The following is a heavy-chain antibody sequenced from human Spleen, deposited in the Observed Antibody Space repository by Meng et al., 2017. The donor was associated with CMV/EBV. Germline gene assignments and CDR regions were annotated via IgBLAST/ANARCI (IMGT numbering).Heavy chain of an antibody. CDR3: AKAAGRGSSSSGYFDY. Sequence: LSLTCAASGFTFDDYAMHWVRQAPGKGLEWVSLISWDGGSTYYADSVKGRFTISRDNSKNSLYLQMNSLRAEDTALYYCAKAAGRGSSSSGYFDYWGQGTLVTVSS. CDR2: ISWDGGST. D-gene: IGHD6-6*01. V-gene: IGHV3-43D*03. CDR1: GFTFDDYA. J-gene: IGHJ4*02.